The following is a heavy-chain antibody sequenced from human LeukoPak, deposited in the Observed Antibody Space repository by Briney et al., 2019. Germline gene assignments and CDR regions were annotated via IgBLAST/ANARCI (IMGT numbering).Heavy chain of an antibody. J-gene: IGHJ6*02. CDR3: ARDVSRGMDV. Sequence: GGSLRLSCAASGFTFSSYSMNWVRQAPGNGLEWVSSISSSSSYIYYADSVKGRFTISRDNAKNSLYLQMNSLRAEDTAVYYCARDVSRGMDVWGQGTTVTVSS. CDR1: GFTFSSYS. CDR2: ISSSSSYI. V-gene: IGHV3-21*01.